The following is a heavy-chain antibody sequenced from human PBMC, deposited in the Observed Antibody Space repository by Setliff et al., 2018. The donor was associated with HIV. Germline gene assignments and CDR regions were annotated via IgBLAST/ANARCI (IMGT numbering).Heavy chain of an antibody. D-gene: IGHD2-8*02. J-gene: IGHJ4*02. Sequence: SETLSLTCAVYGGSFSGYYWSRIRQPPGKGLEWIGEINHSGSTNYNPSLKSRVTISVDTSKNQFSLKLSSVTAADTAVYYCTVYNTGSSKDHYWGQGTPVTVSS. CDR1: GGSFSGYY. CDR3: TVYNTGSSKDHY. V-gene: IGHV4-34*01. CDR2: INHSGST.